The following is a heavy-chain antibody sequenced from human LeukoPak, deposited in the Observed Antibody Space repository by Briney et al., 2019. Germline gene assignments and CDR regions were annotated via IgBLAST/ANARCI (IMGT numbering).Heavy chain of an antibody. D-gene: IGHD6-19*01. V-gene: IGHV1-69*05. CDR2: IIPIFGTA. CDR3: ATVAGYYYYYYMDV. J-gene: IGHJ6*03. CDR1: GTTFSSYA. Sequence: ASVKVSCKDTGTTFSSYAISWVRQAPGQGLEWMGRIIPIFGTANYAQKFQGRVTITTDESTSTAYMELSSLRSEDTAVYYCATVAGYYYYYYMDVWGKGTTVTVSS.